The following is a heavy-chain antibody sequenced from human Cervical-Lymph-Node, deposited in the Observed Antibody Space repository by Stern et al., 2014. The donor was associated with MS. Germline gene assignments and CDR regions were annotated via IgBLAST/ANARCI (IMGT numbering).Heavy chain of an antibody. CDR3: SCPEIVSGAFYY. J-gene: IGHJ4*02. CDR1: GFNFSGSA. Sequence: MQLVESGGGLVQPGGSLRLSCAASGFNFSGSAIHWVRQASGRGLEWVARIRSKTNIYATAYDASVTGRFTISREDSRNTAFLQMNNLNTEDSAVYYCSCPEIVSGAFYYWGQGVLVTVSS. V-gene: IGHV3-73*01. CDR2: IRSKTNIYAT. D-gene: IGHD1-26*01.